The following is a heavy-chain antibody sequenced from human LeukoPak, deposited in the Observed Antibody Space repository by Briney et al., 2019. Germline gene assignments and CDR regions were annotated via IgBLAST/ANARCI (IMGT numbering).Heavy chain of an antibody. D-gene: IGHD1-26*01. CDR3: ATEEAWGGSYNAFDI. CDR2: FDPEDGET. Sequence: ASVKVSCKVSGYTLTELSMHWVRQAPGKGLEWMGGFDPEDGETIYAQKFQGRVTMTEDTSTDTAYMELSSLRSEDTAVYYCATEEAWGGSYNAFDIWGQGTMVTVPS. CDR1: GYTLTELS. J-gene: IGHJ3*02. V-gene: IGHV1-24*01.